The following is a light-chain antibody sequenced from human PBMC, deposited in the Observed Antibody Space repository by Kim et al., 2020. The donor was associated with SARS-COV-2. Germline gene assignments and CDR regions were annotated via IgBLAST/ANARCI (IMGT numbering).Light chain of an antibody. CDR1: QSISRY. Sequence: DIQMTQSPSSLSASVGDRVTITCRASQSISRYLNWYRQKPGKDPDLLIYAASSLQSGVPSRFSGSGSGTEFTLTISSLQPEDFATYYCQQTYTTPPWTFSQGTKVDIK. CDR2: AAS. V-gene: IGKV1-39*01. J-gene: IGKJ1*01. CDR3: QQTYTTPPWT.